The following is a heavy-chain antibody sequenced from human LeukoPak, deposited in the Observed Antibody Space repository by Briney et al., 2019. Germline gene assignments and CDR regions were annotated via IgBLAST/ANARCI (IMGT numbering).Heavy chain of an antibody. Sequence: SQTLSLTCAVSGDSFSSNSAAWNCLRQSPSRGLEWLGRTYYRSKWYTYYAVSVKSLITINPNTSKNQFSLQLYSVTPDDTAVYYCARGYSGYLVNWGQGTLVTVSS. V-gene: IGHV6-1*01. CDR2: TYYRSKWYT. J-gene: IGHJ4*02. CDR1: GDSFSSNSAA. D-gene: IGHD5-12*01. CDR3: ARGYSGYLVN.